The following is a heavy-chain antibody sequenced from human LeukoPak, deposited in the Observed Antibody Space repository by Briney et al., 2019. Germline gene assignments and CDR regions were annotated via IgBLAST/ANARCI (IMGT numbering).Heavy chain of an antibody. Sequence: GGSLRLSCAGSGFIFRDVWMSWVRQAPGKGLEWVGRIKSKSDGGTIDYAAPVKGRVTMSRDESKKTFSLEMNNLKTEDTGVYYCTTDLDYWGQGTLVTVSS. V-gene: IGHV3-15*01. J-gene: IGHJ4*02. CDR3: TTDLDY. CDR2: IKSKSDGGTI. CDR1: GFIFRDVW.